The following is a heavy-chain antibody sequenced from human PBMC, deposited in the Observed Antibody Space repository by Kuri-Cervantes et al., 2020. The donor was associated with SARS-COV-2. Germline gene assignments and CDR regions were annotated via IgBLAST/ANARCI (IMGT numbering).Heavy chain of an antibody. J-gene: IGHJ4*02. CDR1: GFTLSNYA. CDR3: ASNLNSRDGYHYPFDY. V-gene: IGHV3-30*04. Sequence: RGSLRLSCVASGFTLSNYAMHWVRQAPGEGLEWVAVISFDGSHKFYADSVTGRFTISRDNSQNTLFLQVDSLRAEDTAIYYCASNLNSRDGYHYPFDYWGQGTVVTVSS. D-gene: IGHD5-24*01. CDR2: ISFDGSHK.